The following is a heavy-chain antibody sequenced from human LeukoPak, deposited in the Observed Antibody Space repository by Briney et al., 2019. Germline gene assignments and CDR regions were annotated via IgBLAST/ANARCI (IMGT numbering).Heavy chain of an antibody. J-gene: IGHJ4*02. V-gene: IGHV1-69*13. D-gene: IGHD3-22*01. CDR2: IIPIFGTA. CDR1: GGTFSSYA. Sequence: ASVKVSCKASGGTFSSYAISWVRQAPGQGFEWMGGIIPIFGTANYAQKFQSRVTITADESTSTAYMELSSLRSEDTAVYYCARGDYYDSSGYPGDWGQGTLVTVSS. CDR3: ARGDYYDSSGYPGD.